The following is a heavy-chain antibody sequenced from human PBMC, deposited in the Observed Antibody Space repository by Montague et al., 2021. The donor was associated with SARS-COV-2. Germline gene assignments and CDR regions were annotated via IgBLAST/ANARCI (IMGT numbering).Heavy chain of an antibody. J-gene: IGHJ5*02. V-gene: IGHV4-59*04. Sequence: SETLSLTCTVSGGSISGYYWSWIRQPPGKGLEWIGYIYYSGSTXXXPSXXXRVTIDVDASTNQFSLKLHSVTAADTAVYFCARGLYNWNYEHWFDTWGQGTLVTVSS. D-gene: IGHD1-7*01. CDR2: IYYSGST. CDR1: GGSISGYY. CDR3: ARGLYNWNYEHWFDT.